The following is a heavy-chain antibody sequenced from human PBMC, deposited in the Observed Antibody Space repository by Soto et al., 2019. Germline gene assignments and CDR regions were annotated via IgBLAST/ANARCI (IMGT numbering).Heavy chain of an antibody. D-gene: IGHD2-2*01. CDR3: AREDSIIIPAVSDF. Sequence: GGSLRLSCTVSGFAFNNYGINWVRQAPGKGLEWVSSISKSDYTYYSDPVQGRFAISRDNAKSSVALQMNTLRVEDTAVYYCAREDSIIIPAVSDFWGQGTLVTVSS. J-gene: IGHJ4*02. V-gene: IGHV3-21*01. CDR1: GFAFNNYG. CDR2: ISKSDYT.